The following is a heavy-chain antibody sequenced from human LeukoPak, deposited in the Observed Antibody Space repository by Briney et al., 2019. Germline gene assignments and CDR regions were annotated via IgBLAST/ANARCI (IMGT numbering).Heavy chain of an antibody. CDR3: ARGRLTSSGYFPFRY. J-gene: IGHJ4*02. Sequence: SETLSLTCAVYGGSFSGYYWSWIRQPPGKGLEWIGEINHSRSTNYNPSLKSRVTISADTPKNQFSLKLTSVTAADTAVYYCARGRLTSSGYFPFRYWGQGTLVTVSS. CDR1: GGSFSGYY. V-gene: IGHV4-34*01. CDR2: INHSRST. D-gene: IGHD3-22*01.